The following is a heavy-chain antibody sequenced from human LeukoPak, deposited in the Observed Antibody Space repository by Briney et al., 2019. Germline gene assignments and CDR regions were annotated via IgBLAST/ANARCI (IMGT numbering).Heavy chain of an antibody. CDR3: ARDGRGYSSGWYYFDY. CDR1: GGSISSSNW. J-gene: IGHJ4*02. D-gene: IGHD6-19*01. CDR2: IYHSGST. Sequence: SGTLSLTCAVSGGSISSSNWWSWVRQPPGKGLEWIGEIYHSGSTNYNPSLKSRVTISVDKSKNQFSLKLSSVTAADTAAYYCARDGRGYSSGWYYFDYWGQGTLVTVSS. V-gene: IGHV4-4*02.